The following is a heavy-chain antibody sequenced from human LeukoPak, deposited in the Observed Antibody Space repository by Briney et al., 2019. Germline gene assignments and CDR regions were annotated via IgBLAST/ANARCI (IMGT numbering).Heavy chain of an antibody. CDR1: GFSISSYY. Sequence: PSETLPLTCTVSGFSISSYYWSWLRQPPGKGLEWFGYIYYSGSTNYNPSLKSRVTISVDTSKNQFSLKLSSVTAADTAVYYCARVPGGWFDPGGQGTLVTVSS. CDR3: ARVPGGWFDP. J-gene: IGHJ5*02. D-gene: IGHD1-26*01. CDR2: IYYSGST. V-gene: IGHV4-59*01.